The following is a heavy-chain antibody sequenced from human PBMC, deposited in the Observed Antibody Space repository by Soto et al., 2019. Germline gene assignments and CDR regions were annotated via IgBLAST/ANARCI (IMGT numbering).Heavy chain of an antibody. Sequence: PSETLSLTCAVYGRSFSGYYWSWIRQPPGKGLEWIGEINHSGSTNYNPSLKSRVTISVDTSKNQFSLKLSSVTAADTAVYYCARQRHYDFWSGPPFDPWGQGTLVTVSS. V-gene: IGHV4-34*01. CDR2: INHSGST. J-gene: IGHJ5*02. CDR3: ARQRHYDFWSGPPFDP. D-gene: IGHD3-3*01. CDR1: GRSFSGYY.